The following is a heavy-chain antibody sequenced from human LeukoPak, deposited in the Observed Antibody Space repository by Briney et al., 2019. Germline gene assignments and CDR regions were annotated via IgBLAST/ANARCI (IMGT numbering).Heavy chain of an antibody. CDR3: AKDVLPLRWSSSSGC. CDR2: ITSSGGSK. V-gene: IGHV3-23*01. D-gene: IGHD6-6*01. CDR1: AFTFSNYD. J-gene: IGHJ4*02. Sequence: GGSLRLSCAASAFTFSNYDMSWVRQAPGKGREGVSAITSSGGSKYYADSVKGRFTISRDNSNNTLDLQMNSLRPEDTAFYDCAKDVLPLRWSSSSGCWGQGTLVTVSS.